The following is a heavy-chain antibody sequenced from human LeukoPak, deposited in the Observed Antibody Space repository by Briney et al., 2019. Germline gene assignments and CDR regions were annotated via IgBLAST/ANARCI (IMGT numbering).Heavy chain of an antibody. CDR2: INHSGST. D-gene: IGHD4-11*01. V-gene: IGHV4-34*01. CDR3: ARGSVTNYYYMDA. CDR1: GGSXXGYY. J-gene: IGHJ6*03. Sequence: KPSXXXXXXXAXXGGSXXGYYWSWIRQPPGKGLEWIGEINHSGSTNYNPSLKSRVTISVDTSKNQFSLKLSSVTAADTAVYYCARGSVTNYYYMDAWGKGTTVTVSS.